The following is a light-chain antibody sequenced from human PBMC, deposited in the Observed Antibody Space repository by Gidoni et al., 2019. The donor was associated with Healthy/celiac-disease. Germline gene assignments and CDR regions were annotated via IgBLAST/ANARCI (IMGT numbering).Light chain of an antibody. J-gene: IGKJ2*01. Sequence: DIQMTQSPSSLYASVGDRVTITCRASQSISSYLNWYQQKPGKAPKLLIYAASSLQSGVPSRFSGSGSGTDFTLTISSLQPEDFATYYCQQSYSTPYTFGQGTQLEIK. CDR1: QSISSY. CDR2: AAS. V-gene: IGKV1-39*01. CDR3: QQSYSTPYT.